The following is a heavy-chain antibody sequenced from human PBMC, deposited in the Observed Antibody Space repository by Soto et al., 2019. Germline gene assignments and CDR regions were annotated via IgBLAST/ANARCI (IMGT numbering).Heavy chain of an antibody. CDR1: GGTFSSYA. CDR2: IIPIFGTA. J-gene: IGHJ4*02. CDR3: ARHPGGLLFTLVDY. D-gene: IGHD2-2*01. V-gene: IGHV1-69*13. Sequence: ASVKVSCKASGGTFSSYAISWVRQAPGQGLEWMGGIIPIFGTANYAQKFQGRVTITADESTSTAYMELSSLRPEDTAVYYCARHPGGLLFTLVDYWGQGTLVTVSS.